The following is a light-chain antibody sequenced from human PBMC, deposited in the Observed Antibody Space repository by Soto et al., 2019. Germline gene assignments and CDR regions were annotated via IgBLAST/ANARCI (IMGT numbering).Light chain of an antibody. V-gene: IGLV9-49*01. CDR1: SGYSNYK. CDR3: GADHGSGSNFVL. CDR2: VGTGGTVG. Sequence: QYVLTQPPSASASLGASVTLTCTLSSGYSNYKVDWYQQRPGKGPRFVMRVGTGGTVGSKGDGIPDRFSVLGSGLNRYLTIKNIQEEDESDCHCGADHGSGSNFVLFGGGTKLTVL. J-gene: IGLJ2*01.